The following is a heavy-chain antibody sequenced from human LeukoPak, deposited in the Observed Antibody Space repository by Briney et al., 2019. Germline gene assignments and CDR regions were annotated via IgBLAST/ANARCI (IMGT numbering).Heavy chain of an antibody. D-gene: IGHD3-10*01. CDR2: ISSSSSTI. Sequence: PGGSLRLSCAASGFTFSSYRMNWVHQAPGKGLEWVSYISSSSSTIYYADSVKGRFTISRDNAKNSLYLQMNSLRAEDTAVYYCARWEPDYYGSGSRGLDYWGQGTLVTVSS. J-gene: IGHJ4*02. V-gene: IGHV3-48*01. CDR3: ARWEPDYYGSGSRGLDY. CDR1: GFTFSSYR.